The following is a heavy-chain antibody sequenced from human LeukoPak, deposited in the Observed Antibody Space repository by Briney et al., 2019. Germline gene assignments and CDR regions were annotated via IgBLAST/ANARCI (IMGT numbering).Heavy chain of an antibody. CDR1: GGSISNGDYY. CDR3: AREDLDIGRNWFDP. D-gene: IGHD2-2*03. CDR2: IYYSGST. J-gene: IGHJ5*02. V-gene: IGHV4-30-4*01. Sequence: SETLSLTCTVSGGSISNGDYYWSWIRQPPGKGLEWIGYIYYSGSTYYNPSLKSRVTISVDTSKNQFSLKLSSVTAADTAVYYCAREDLDIGRNWFDPWGQGTLVTVSS.